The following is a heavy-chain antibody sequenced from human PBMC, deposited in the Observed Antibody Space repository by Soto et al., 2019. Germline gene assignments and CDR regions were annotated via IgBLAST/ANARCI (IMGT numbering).Heavy chain of an antibody. Sequence: QVQLVGSGGGLVKPGGSLRLSCAASGFSFSDSYMSWVRQAPGKGLEWVAYISGSSGYTGYADSVKGRCTISRDNAKNSRDLQRNSLRVEYTAVYYCARDRGGYGPPDVWGQGTTVTVSS. CDR1: GFSFSDSY. D-gene: IGHD3-10*01. J-gene: IGHJ6*02. CDR2: ISGSSGYT. CDR3: ARDRGGYGPPDV. V-gene: IGHV3-11*06.